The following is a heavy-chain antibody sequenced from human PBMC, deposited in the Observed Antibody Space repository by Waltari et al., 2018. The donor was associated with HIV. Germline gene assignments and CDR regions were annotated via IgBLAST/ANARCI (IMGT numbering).Heavy chain of an antibody. Sequence: QLQFQESATGLVRPSETLSLTSTASVASIPTTPSSWGWIRQSPGELLEWIGSISSTGHTYFDPFLKSRIILSVDTSRNQFSLTLRSVTAADTARYYCARQSWTAGNNHFDPWGQGILVTVSS. CDR2: ISSTGHT. J-gene: IGHJ5*02. V-gene: IGHV4-39*01. CDR3: ARQSWTAGNNHFDP. CDR1: VASIPTTPSS. D-gene: IGHD2-21*02.